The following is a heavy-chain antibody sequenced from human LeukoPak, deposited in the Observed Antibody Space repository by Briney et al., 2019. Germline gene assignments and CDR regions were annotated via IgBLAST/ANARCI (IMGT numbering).Heavy chain of an antibody. D-gene: IGHD3-10*01. CDR1: GFTFSNFW. V-gene: IGHV3-21*01. CDR3: ARIFALYGSGVMDV. Sequence: GGSLRVSCTVSGFTFSNFWMNWVRQAPGKGLEWVSSISSSSNYIHYADSVKGRFTISRDNAKNPLYLQMNSLRAEDTAVYYCARIFALYGSGVMDVWGQGTTVTVSS. J-gene: IGHJ6*02. CDR2: ISSSSNYI.